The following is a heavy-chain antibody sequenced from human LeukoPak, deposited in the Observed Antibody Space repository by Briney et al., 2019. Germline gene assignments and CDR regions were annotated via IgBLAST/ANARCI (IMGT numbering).Heavy chain of an antibody. CDR3: ARDRLIVVVPAAIHAFDI. V-gene: IGHV4-34*01. J-gene: IGHJ3*02. D-gene: IGHD2-2*01. Sequence: SETLSLTCAVYGGSFSGYYWSWIRQPPGKGLEWIGEINHSGSTNYNPSLKSRVTISVDTSKNQFSLKLSSVTAADTAVYYCARDRLIVVVPAAIHAFDIRGQGTMVTVSS. CDR2: INHSGST. CDR1: GGSFSGYY.